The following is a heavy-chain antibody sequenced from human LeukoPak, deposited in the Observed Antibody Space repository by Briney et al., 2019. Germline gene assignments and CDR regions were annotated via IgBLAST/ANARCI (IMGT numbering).Heavy chain of an antibody. D-gene: IGHD1-1*01. CDR1: GLPIADFA. V-gene: IGHV3-43*02. CDR2: ISGDGVST. CDR3: ARVDTTLSYKLDY. J-gene: IGHJ4*02. Sequence: GGSLRLSCVASGLPIADFAMHWVRQAPGKGLEWVSLISGDGVSTFYADSVKGRFSTSRHNSKNTVYLQMNNLRAEDTAMYYCARVDTTLSYKLDYWGQGTLVTVSS.